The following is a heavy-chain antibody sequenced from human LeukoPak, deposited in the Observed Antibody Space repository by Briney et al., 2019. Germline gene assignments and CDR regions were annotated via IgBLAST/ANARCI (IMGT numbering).Heavy chain of an antibody. CDR1: GGSISSCSYH. V-gene: IGHV4-61*02. Sequence: KPSETLSLTCTVSGGSISSCSYHWRWIRQPAGKGLEWIGRIYTSGSTNYNPSLKSRVTISVDTSKNQFSLKLSSVTAADTAVYYCARLSRDGHNFVDYWGQGTLVTVSS. CDR3: ARLSRDGHNFVDY. J-gene: IGHJ4*02. D-gene: IGHD5-24*01. CDR2: IYTSGST.